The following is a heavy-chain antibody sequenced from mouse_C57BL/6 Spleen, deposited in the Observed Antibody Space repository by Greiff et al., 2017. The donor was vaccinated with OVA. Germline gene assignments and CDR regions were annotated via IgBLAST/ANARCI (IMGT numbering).Heavy chain of an antibody. CDR2: IDPSDSYT. Sequence: QVQLQQPGAELVRPGTSVKLSCKASGYTFTSYWMHWVKQRPGQGLEWIGVIDPSDSYTNYNQKFKGKATLTVDTSSSTAYMQLSSLTSEDSAVYYCARCPDSSGARAMDYWGQGTSVTVSS. V-gene: IGHV1-59*01. CDR1: GYTFTSYW. D-gene: IGHD3-2*02. J-gene: IGHJ4*01. CDR3: ARCPDSSGARAMDY.